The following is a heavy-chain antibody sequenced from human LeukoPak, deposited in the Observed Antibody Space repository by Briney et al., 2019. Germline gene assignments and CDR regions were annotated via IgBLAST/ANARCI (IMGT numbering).Heavy chain of an antibody. CDR2: IIPIFGTA. CDR3: ARGAGYSGYDYKAVDY. J-gene: IGHJ4*02. D-gene: IGHD5-12*01. Sequence: SVKVSCKASGGTFSSYAISWVRQAPGQGLEWMGGIIPIFGTANYAQKFQGRVTITADESTSTAYMELSSLRSEDTAVYYCARGAGYSGYDYKAVDYWGQGTLVTVSS. CDR1: GGTFSSYA. V-gene: IGHV1-69*13.